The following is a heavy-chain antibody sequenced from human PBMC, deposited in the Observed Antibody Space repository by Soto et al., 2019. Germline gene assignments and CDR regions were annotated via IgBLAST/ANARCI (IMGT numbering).Heavy chain of an antibody. CDR1: RGALSTDA. CDR2: VIPLFGPS. CDR3: AREWNAGGHFGMAV. V-gene: IGHV1-69*06. J-gene: IGHJ6*02. D-gene: IGHD1-1*01. Sequence: QVQLGQSGAEVKEPRSSVKVACQAPRGALSTDAISWVRKAPGQGLEWMGGVIPLFGPSKYLQKFQGRVSSAAGRSTETVYMDLSGRGVVDTAVYFCAREWNAGGHFGMAVWGQGTTVNVSS.